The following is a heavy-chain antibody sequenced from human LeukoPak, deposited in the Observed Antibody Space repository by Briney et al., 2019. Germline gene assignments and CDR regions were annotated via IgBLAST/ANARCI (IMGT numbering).Heavy chain of an antibody. CDR3: ATGAEVGAPTPFDY. J-gene: IGHJ4*02. CDR2: FDPEDGET. CDR1: GYTLTELS. V-gene: IGHV1-24*01. D-gene: IGHD1-26*01. Sequence: ASVKVSCKVSGYTLTELSMRWVRQAPGKGLEWMGGFDPEDGETIYAQRFQGRVTMTEDTSTDTAYMELSSLRSEDTAVYYCATGAEVGAPTPFDYWGQGTLVTVSS.